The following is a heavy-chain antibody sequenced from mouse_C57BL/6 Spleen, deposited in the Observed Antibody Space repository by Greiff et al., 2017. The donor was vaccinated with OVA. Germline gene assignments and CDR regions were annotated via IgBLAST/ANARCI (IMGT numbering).Heavy chain of an antibody. CDR2: ISSGSSTI. CDR3: ARGTTYYSNYDYAMDY. Sequence: EVKLVESGGGLVKPGGSLKLSCAASGFTFSDYGMHWVRQAPEKGLEWVAYISSGSSTIYYADTVKGRFTISRDNAKNTLFLQMTSLRSEDTAMYYCARGTTYYSNYDYAMDYWGQGTSVTVSS. J-gene: IGHJ4*01. D-gene: IGHD2-5*01. CDR1: GFTFSDYG. V-gene: IGHV5-17*01.